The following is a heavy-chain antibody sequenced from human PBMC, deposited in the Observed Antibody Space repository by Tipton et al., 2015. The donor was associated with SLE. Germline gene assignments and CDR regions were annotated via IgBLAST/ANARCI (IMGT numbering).Heavy chain of an antibody. CDR1: GGPVSGGNYF. V-gene: IGHV4-61*09. D-gene: IGHD2-21*01. J-gene: IGHJ4*02. CDR2: IDTSGSL. Sequence: TLSLTCTVSGGPVSGGNYFWSWIRQPAGKGLEWIGHIDTSGSLRYNPSLSSRVTISLDTSEKQISLQLTSVTATDTAVYYCARESTLQYCGGDCPKYFDSWGQGMLVTVFS. CDR3: ARESTLQYCGGDCPKYFDS.